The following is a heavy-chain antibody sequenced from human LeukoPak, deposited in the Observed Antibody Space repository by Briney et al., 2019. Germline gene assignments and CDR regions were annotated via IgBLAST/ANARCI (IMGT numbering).Heavy chain of an antibody. J-gene: IGHJ4*02. CDR2: IASGFQI. CDR1: GFTLGSHD. CDR3: VREARGYHYTYFDY. V-gene: IGHV3-13*01. Sequence: GGSLRLSCTASGFTLGSHDMHWVRQTTGEGLQWVAAIASGFQIFYAGSVKGRFTVSREDAKKSLYLQMNSLRAGDTAVYYCVREARGYHYTYFDYWGQGTLVTVSS. D-gene: IGHD5-18*01.